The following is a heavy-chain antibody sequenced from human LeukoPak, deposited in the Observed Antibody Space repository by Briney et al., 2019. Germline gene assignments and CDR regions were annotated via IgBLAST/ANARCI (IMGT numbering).Heavy chain of an antibody. D-gene: IGHD3-10*01. V-gene: IGHV4-59*01. CDR3: ARSELLWFGGVNSGFDY. CDR1: GGSISSYY. CDR2: VYYSGST. J-gene: IGHJ4*02. Sequence: SETLSLTCTVSGGSISSYYWSWIRQPPGKGLEWIGYVYYSGSTNYNPSLRSRVTISVDTSKNQFSLKLSSVTAADTAVYYCARSELLWFGGVNSGFDYWGQGILVTVSS.